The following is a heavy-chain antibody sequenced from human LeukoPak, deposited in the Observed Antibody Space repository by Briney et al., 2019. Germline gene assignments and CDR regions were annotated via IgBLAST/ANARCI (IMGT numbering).Heavy chain of an antibody. J-gene: IGHJ4*02. Sequence: PGGSLRLSCVASGITFINHAMDWVRQAPGKGLEWVAVISYDGSNTFYADSVKGRFTISRDNSKSTLYLQMSSLRVEDTAVYYCVRNPGVGSSWYRLHYWGQGTLVTVSS. CDR1: GITFINHA. CDR3: VRNPGVGSSWYRLHY. CDR2: ISYDGSNT. D-gene: IGHD6-13*01. V-gene: IGHV3-30-3*01.